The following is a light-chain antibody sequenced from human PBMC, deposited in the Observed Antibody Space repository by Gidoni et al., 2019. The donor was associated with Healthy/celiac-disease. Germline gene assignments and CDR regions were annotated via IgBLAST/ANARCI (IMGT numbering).Light chain of an antibody. CDR2: DDS. J-gene: IGLJ2*01. CDR3: QVWDSSSDHPGVV. CDR1: NIGSKS. V-gene: IGLV3-21*02. Sequence: SHVLTQPPSVSVAPGQTARITCGGNNIGSKSGHWYQQKQGQAPVLVVYDDSDRPSGIPERFSGSNSGNTATLTISRVEAGDEADYYCQVWDSSSDHPGVVFGGGTKLTVL.